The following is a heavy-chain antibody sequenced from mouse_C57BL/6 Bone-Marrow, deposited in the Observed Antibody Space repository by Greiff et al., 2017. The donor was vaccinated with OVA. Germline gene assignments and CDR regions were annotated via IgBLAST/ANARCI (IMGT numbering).Heavy chain of an antibody. CDR3: TRGYSNYYAMDY. J-gene: IGHJ4*01. CDR2: IDPETGGT. D-gene: IGHD2-5*01. CDR1: GYTFTDYE. Sequence: VKLQQSGAELVRPGASVTLSCKASGYTFTDYEMHWVKQTPVHGLEWIGAIDPETGGTAYNQTFKGKAILTADKSSSTAYMELRSLTSEDSAVDYCTRGYSNYYAMDYWGQGTSVTVSS. V-gene: IGHV1-15*01.